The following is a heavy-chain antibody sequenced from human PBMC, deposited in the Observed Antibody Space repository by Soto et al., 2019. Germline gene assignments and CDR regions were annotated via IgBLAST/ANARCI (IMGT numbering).Heavy chain of an antibody. D-gene: IGHD6-6*01. CDR2: INAGNGNT. CDR3: ARVRVPRPDYCYGMDV. V-gene: IGHV1-3*01. Sequence: ASVKVSCKASGYTFTSYAMHWVRQAPGQRLEWMGWINAGNGNTKYSQKFQGRVTITRDTSASTAYMELSSLRSEDTAVYYCARVRVPRPDYCYGMDVWGQGTTVTVSS. CDR1: GYTFTSYA. J-gene: IGHJ6*02.